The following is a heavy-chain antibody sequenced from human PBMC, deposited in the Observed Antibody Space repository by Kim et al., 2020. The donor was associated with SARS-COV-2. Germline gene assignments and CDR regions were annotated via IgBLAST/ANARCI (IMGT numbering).Heavy chain of an antibody. J-gene: IGHJ6*03. CDR3: ARGHFYSSSSPGFNYYYYMDV. V-gene: IGHV4-34*01. Sequence: SETLSLTCEVYGGSFSGYYWSWIRQPPGKGLEWIGEINHSGSTNYNPSLKSRVTISVDTSKNQFSLKLSSVTAADTAVYYCARGHFYSSSSPGFNYYYYMDVWGKGTTVTVSS. D-gene: IGHD6-6*01. CDR2: INHSGST. CDR1: GGSFSGYY.